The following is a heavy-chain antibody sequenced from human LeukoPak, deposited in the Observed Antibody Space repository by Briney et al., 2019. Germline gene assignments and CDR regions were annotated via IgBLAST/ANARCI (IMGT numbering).Heavy chain of an antibody. J-gene: IGHJ5*02. CDR1: GGSISSYY. D-gene: IGHD2-21*01. CDR2: IYYSGST. V-gene: IGHV4-59*12. Sequence: PSETLSLTCTVSGGSISSYYWSWIRQPPGKGLEWIGYIYYSGSTNYNPSLKSRVTMSVDTSKNQFSLKLSSVTAADTAVYYCARGYSDHTTWANCFDPWGQGTLVTVSS. CDR3: ARGYSDHTTWANCFDP.